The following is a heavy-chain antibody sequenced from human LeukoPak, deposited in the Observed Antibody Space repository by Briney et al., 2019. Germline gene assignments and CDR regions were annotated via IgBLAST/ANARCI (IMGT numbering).Heavy chain of an antibody. CDR2: IYTSGST. CDR3: ARARPTIFGVVYFDY. D-gene: IGHD3-3*01. CDR1: GGSISSGSYY. V-gene: IGHV4-61*02. Sequence: SETLSLTCTVSGGSISSGSYYWSWIRQPAGKGLEWIGRIYTSGSTNYNPSLKSRVTISVDTSKNQFSLKLSSVTAADTAVYYCARARPTIFGVVYFDYWGQGTLVTVSS. J-gene: IGHJ4*02.